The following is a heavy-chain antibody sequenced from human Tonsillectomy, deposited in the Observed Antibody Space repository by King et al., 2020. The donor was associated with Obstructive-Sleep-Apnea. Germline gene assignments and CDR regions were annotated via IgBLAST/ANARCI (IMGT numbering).Heavy chain of an antibody. CDR2: ISVYNGNT. V-gene: IGHV1-18*01. CDR3: ARGDWDYGSGSWDV. J-gene: IGHJ6*02. CDR1: GYTFTSYG. Sequence: VQLVESGAEGKKPGASVKVSCKASGYTFTSYGISWVRQAPGQRLEWMGWISVYNGNTNYAQKLQGRVTMTTETSTSTAYMEVRSLRSDDTAVYYCARGDWDYGSGSWDVWGQGTTVTVSS. D-gene: IGHD3-10*01.